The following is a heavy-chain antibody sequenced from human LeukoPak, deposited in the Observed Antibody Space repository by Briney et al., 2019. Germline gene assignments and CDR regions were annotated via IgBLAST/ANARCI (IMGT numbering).Heavy chain of an antibody. D-gene: IGHD1-1*01. V-gene: IGHV3-23*01. CDR2: ISDIGGSI. J-gene: IGHJ3*02. Sequence: GGSLRLSCTASGFTFRNYAMSWVRQAPGKGLEWVSGISDIGGSIYYADSVKGRFTISRDSSKNTLYLQMNSLRAEDTAVYYCAKQRVGSTTGAFDIWGQGTMVTVSS. CDR3: AKQRVGSTTGAFDI. CDR1: GFTFRNYA.